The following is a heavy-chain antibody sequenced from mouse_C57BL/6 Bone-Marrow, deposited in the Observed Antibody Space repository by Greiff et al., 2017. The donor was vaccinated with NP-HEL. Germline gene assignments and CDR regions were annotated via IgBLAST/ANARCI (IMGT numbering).Heavy chain of an antibody. J-gene: IGHJ2*01. Sequence: VQLQQSGAELARPGASVKLSCKASGYTFTSYGISWVKQRTGQGLEWIGEIYPRSGYPYYNEKFKGKATLTADTSSSAAYMELRSWTSEYSAVYVCAKEAGTSVDDWGQGTTLTVSS. D-gene: IGHD4-1*01. V-gene: IGHV1-81*01. CDR3: AKEAGTSVDD. CDR1: GYTFTSYG. CDR2: IYPRSGYP.